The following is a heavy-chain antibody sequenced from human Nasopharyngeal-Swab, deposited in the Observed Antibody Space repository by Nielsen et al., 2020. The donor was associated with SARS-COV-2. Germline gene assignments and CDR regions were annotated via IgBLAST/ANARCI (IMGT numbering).Heavy chain of an antibody. D-gene: IGHD4-11*01. Sequence: GGSLRLSCAASGFTFSSYGMNWVRQAPGKGLEWVSSISSSSSYIYYADSVKDRFTISRDNAKNSLYLQMNSLRAEDTAVYYCARWDYSNYDLDYWGQGTLVTVSS. CDR1: GFTFSSYG. J-gene: IGHJ4*02. V-gene: IGHV3-21*01. CDR3: ARWDYSNYDLDY. CDR2: ISSSSSYI.